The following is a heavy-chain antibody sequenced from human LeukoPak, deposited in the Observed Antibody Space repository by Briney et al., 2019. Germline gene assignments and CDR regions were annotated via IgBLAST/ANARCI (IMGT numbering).Heavy chain of an antibody. J-gene: IGHJ4*02. CDR1: GGSISSSSYY. CDR2: IYYSGST. CDR3: ASRAYDYVWGSYRLEYYLDY. V-gene: IGHV4-31*03. D-gene: IGHD3-16*02. Sequence: PSETLSLTCTVSGGSISSSSYYWSWIRQHPGKGLEWIGYIYYSGSTYYNPSLKSRVTISVDTSKNQFSLKLSSVTAADTAVYYCASRAYDYVWGSYRLEYYLDYWGQGTLVTVSS.